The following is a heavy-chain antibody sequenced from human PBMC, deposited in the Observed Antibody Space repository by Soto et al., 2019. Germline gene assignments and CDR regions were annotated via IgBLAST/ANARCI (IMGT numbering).Heavy chain of an antibody. CDR3: ARLPSSSSHVRYYYYCMVV. V-gene: IGHV4-39*01. CDR2: IYYSGST. Sequence: PSETLSLTCTVSGGSISSSSYYWGWIRQPPGKGLEWIGSIYYSGSTYYNPSLKSRVTISVDTSKNQFSLKLSSVTAADTAVYYCARLPSSSSHVRYYYYCMVVWGQGTTITVSS. D-gene: IGHD6-6*01. J-gene: IGHJ6*02. CDR1: GGSISSSSYY.